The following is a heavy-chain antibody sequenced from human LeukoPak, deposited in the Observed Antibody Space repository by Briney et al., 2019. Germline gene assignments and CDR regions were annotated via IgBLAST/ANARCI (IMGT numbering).Heavy chain of an antibody. D-gene: IGHD6-13*01. V-gene: IGHV3-13*04. J-gene: IGHJ6*02. Sequence: GGSLRLSCAASGFTFSSYDMHWVRQATGKGLEWVSAIGTAGDTYYPGSVKGRFTISRENAKNSLYLQMNSLRAGDTAVYYCARAIAAAQGVGDAYYYYGMDVWGQGTTVTVSS. CDR1: GFTFSSYD. CDR3: ARAIAAAQGVGDAYYYYGMDV. CDR2: IGTAGDT.